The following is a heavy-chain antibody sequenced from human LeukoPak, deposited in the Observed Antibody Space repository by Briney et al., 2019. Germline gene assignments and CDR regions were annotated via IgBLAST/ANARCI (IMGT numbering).Heavy chain of an antibody. CDR3: ARGGWFGESYFDY. D-gene: IGHD3-10*01. Sequence: PGGSLRLSCAASGFTFSSYSMNWVRQAPGKGLESVSSISSSSSYIYYADSVKGRFTISRDNAKNSLYLQMNSLRAEDTAVYYCARGGWFGESYFDYWGQGTLVTVSS. V-gene: IGHV3-21*01. CDR2: ISSSSSYI. CDR1: GFTFSSYS. J-gene: IGHJ4*02.